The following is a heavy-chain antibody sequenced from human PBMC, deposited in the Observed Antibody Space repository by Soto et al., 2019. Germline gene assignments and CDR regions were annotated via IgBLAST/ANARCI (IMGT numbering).Heavy chain of an antibody. Sequence: LGGSLRLSCAASGFTFDDYTMHWVRQAPGKGLEWVSLISWDGGSTYYADSVKGRFTISRDNSKNSLYLQMNSLRTEDTALYYCAKDTIQLWKDYYYYGMDVWGQGTTVTVSS. CDR2: ISWDGGST. CDR3: AKDTIQLWKDYYYYGMDV. D-gene: IGHD5-18*01. J-gene: IGHJ6*02. V-gene: IGHV3-43*01. CDR1: GFTFDDYT.